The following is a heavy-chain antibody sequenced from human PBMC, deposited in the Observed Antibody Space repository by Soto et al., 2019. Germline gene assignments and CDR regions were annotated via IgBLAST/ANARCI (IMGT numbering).Heavy chain of an antibody. CDR3: AKNHGYSFGY. CDR1: GFTLSSNG. V-gene: IGHV3-30*18. Sequence: PERGLRGSCVASGFTLSSNGMHWVRQAPGKGLEWVAVISYDGSNKYYADSVTGRFTISRDNSKNTLYLQMNSLRAEDTAVYYCAKNHGYSFGYWRQVTLVTVSS. J-gene: IGHJ4*02. CDR2: ISYDGSNK.